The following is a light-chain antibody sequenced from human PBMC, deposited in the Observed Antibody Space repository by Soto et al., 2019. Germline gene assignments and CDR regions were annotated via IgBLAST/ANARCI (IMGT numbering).Light chain of an antibody. CDR2: AAS. CDR1: QSISSH. V-gene: IGKV1-39*01. CDR3: QQSYSSLYT. Sequence: DIQMTQSPSSLSASVGDRVTITCRASQSISSHLNWYQQKPGNAPKVLISAASSLQSGVPSRFIGSGSGTDFTLTISSLQPEDYATDYWQQSYSSLYTFGQGTKLEIK. J-gene: IGKJ2*01.